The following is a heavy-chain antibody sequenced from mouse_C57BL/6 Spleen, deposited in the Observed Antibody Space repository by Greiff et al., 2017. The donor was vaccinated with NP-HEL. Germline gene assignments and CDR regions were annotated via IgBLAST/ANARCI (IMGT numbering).Heavy chain of an antibody. CDR2: IDPETGGT. CDR3: TKTPTTVVDPFDY. D-gene: IGHD1-1*01. Sequence: VQRVESGAELVRPGASVTLSCKASGYTFTDYEMHWVKQTPVHGLEWIGAIDPETGGTAYNQKFKGKAILTADKSSSTAYMELRSLTSEDSAVYYCTKTPTTVVDPFDYWGQGTTLTVSS. J-gene: IGHJ2*01. CDR1: GYTFTDYE. V-gene: IGHV1-15*01.